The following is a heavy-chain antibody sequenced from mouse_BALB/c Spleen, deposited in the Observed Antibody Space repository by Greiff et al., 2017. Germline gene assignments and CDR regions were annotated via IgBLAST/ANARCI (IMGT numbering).Heavy chain of an antibody. J-gene: IGHJ2*01. Sequence: DVKLVESGGGLVKPGGSLKLSCAASGFTFSSYAMSWVRQTPEKRLEWVATISSGGSYTYYPDSVKGRFTISRDNAKNTLYLQMSSLRSEDTAMYYCARGSSGTLYFDYWGQGTTLTVSS. D-gene: IGHD3-1*01. CDR3: ARGSSGTLYFDY. CDR1: GFTFSSYA. CDR2: ISSGGSYT. V-gene: IGHV5-9-3*01.